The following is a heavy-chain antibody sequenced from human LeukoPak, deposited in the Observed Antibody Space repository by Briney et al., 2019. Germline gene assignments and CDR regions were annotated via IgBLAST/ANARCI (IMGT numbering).Heavy chain of an antibody. CDR1: GFTLSSHY. D-gene: IGHD3-10*01. V-gene: IGHV3-66*01. Sequence: GGSLRLSCAASGFTLSSHYMSWVRQAPGKGLEWVSVIYSGGSTYYADSVKGRFTISRDTSKNTLYLQMNSLRAEDTAVYYCARGVRGIPVRDWGQGTLVTVSS. CDR2: IYSGGST. J-gene: IGHJ4*02. CDR3: ARGVRGIPVRD.